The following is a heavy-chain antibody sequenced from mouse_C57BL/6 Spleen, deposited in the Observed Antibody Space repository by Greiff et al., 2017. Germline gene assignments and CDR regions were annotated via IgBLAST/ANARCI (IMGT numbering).Heavy chain of an antibody. V-gene: IGHV5-16*01. CDR3: ARDSNFYYFDY. D-gene: IGHD2-5*01. J-gene: IGHJ2*01. CDR1: GFTFSDYY. Sequence: EVMLVESEGGLVQPGSSMKLSCTASGFTFSDYYMAWVRQVPEKGLDWVANINYDGSSTYYLDSLKSRFIISRDNAKNILYLQMSSLKSEDTATYYCARDSNFYYFDYWGQGTTLTVSS. CDR2: INYDGSST.